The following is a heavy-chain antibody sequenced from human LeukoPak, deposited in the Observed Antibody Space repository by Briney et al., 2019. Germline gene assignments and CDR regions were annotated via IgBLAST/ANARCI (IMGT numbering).Heavy chain of an antibody. CDR2: ISGGGGDI. D-gene: IGHD3-10*01. J-gene: IGHJ4*02. Sequence: GGSLRLSCAAFGFTFSSYAVSWVRQASGKGLEWVSSISGGGGDIFYADSVKGRFSISRDNSKNRVFLQLNSLRAEDTAMYYCARWFGEPPNFDYWGQGTLVTVSS. V-gene: IGHV3-23*01. CDR3: ARWFGEPPNFDY. CDR1: GFTFSSYA.